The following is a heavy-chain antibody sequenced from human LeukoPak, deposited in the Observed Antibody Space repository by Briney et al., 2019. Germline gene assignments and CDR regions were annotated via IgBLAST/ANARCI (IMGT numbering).Heavy chain of an antibody. Sequence: SETLSLTCTVSGGSISSGDYYWSWIRQPPGKGLEWIGYIYYSGSTYYNPSLKSRVTISVDTSKNQFSLKLSSVTAADTAVYYCARGAGEGRFLEWYWGQGTLVTVSS. J-gene: IGHJ4*02. D-gene: IGHD3-3*01. V-gene: IGHV4-30-4*08. CDR1: GGSISSGDYY. CDR2: IYYSGST. CDR3: ARGAGEGRFLEWY.